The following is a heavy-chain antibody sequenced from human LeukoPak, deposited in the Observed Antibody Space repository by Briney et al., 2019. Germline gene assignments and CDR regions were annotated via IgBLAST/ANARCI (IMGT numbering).Heavy chain of an antibody. CDR2: IWNDGSET. CDR1: GFTFSNYG. Sequence: PSGGSLRLSCAASGFTFSNYGMHWVSQAPGKRLERVAVIWNDGSETFHADSVKGRFRIARDNSKNTLYLQMNSLRAEDTAVYFCARDMGRAWYGPPDYWGQGTLVTVSS. CDR3: ARDMGRAWYGPPDY. J-gene: IGHJ4*02. V-gene: IGHV3-33*01. D-gene: IGHD6-13*01.